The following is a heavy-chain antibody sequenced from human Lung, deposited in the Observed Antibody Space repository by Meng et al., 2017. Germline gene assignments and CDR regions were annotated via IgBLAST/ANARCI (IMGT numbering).Heavy chain of an antibody. D-gene: IGHD4-11*01. CDR3: ARGPTTMAHDFDY. CDR2: INHSGST. CDR1: GGSFSDYY. Sequence: VPIQQWGAGLLTPSETRPPTCVSSGGSFSDYYWSWILHPPEKRLKWIGEINHSGSTNYNPSLESRATISVDTSQNNLSLKLSSVTAADSAVYYCARGPTTMAHDFDYWGQGTLVTVSS. V-gene: IGHV4-34*01. J-gene: IGHJ4*02.